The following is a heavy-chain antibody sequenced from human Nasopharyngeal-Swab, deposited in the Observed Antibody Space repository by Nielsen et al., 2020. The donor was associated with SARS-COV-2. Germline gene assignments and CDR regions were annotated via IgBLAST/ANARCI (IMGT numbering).Heavy chain of an antibody. Sequence: GGSLRLSCASSGFIFDDYAMHWVRQAPGKGLVWVSRINRDGSSTSYADSVKGRFTISRENAKNTLYLQMNSLRVEDTAVYYCARETAVAGDYYCDYWGQGTLVAVSS. D-gene: IGHD6-19*01. V-gene: IGHV3-74*01. CDR1: GFIFDDYA. CDR2: INRDGSST. CDR3: ARETAVAGDYYCDY. J-gene: IGHJ4*02.